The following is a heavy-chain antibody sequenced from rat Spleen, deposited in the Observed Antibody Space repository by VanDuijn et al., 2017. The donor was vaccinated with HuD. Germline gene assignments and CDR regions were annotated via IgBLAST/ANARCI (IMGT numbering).Heavy chain of an antibody. CDR1: GFNFNDDW. Sequence: EVKLVESGGGLVQPGRSLKLSCEASGFNFNDDWMGWVRQAPTKGLEWVAYISTGGGSTYYRDSVKGRFTISRDNAKSTLSLQMDSLRSEDTATYYCARRHYGYTDYFDYWGQGVMVTVSS. D-gene: IGHD1-9*01. J-gene: IGHJ2*01. V-gene: IGHV5-25*01. CDR3: ARRHYGYTDYFDY. CDR2: ISTGGGST.